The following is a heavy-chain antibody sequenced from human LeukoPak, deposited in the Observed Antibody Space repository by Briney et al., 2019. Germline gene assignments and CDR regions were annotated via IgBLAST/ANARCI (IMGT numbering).Heavy chain of an antibody. CDR3: ARSPMYYDILTGYFDY. Sequence: SETLSLTGAVSGYSISSGYYWGWIRQPPGKGLEWIGSIYHSGSTYYNPSLKSRVTISVDTSKNQFSLKLSSVTAADTAVYHCARSPMYYDILTGYFDYWGQGTLVTVSS. CDR2: IYHSGST. V-gene: IGHV4-38-2*01. D-gene: IGHD3-9*01. CDR1: GYSISSGYY. J-gene: IGHJ4*02.